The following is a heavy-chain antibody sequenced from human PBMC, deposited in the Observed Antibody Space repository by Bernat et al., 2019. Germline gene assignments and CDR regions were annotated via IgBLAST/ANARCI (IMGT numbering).Heavy chain of an antibody. CDR2: INAGNGNT. D-gene: IGHD5-18*01. V-gene: IGHV1-3*01. Sequence: GAEGREAGGWGKVACKASGVRFTGYAMRWVRQAPGQRLEWMGCINAGNGNTKYSQKFQGRVTITRDTSASTAYMELSSRRSEDTAVYYCASERGSGYSYGSPSYWGQGTLVTVSS. J-gene: IGHJ4*02. CDR3: ASERGSGYSYGSPSY. CDR1: GVRFTGYA.